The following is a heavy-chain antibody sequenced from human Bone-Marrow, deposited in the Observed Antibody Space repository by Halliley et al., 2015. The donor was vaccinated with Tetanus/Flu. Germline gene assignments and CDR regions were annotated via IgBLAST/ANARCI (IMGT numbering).Heavy chain of an antibody. CDR3: ARGEGP. J-gene: IGHJ5*02. D-gene: IGHD3-16*01. CDR2: VYRDGRT. V-gene: IGHV4-39*01. Sequence: PPGEGLEWLGRVYRDGRTHYNPSLRSRLTISVDTSNNQFSLVLTSVTAADSGLYYCARGEGPWGQGTLVTVSS.